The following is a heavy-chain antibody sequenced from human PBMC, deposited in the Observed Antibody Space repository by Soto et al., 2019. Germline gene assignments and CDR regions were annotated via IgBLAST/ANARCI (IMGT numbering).Heavy chain of an antibody. CDR1: GFTFTRYS. V-gene: IGHV3-21*01. J-gene: IGHJ4*02. CDR3: ARESEDLTSNFDY. Sequence: GGSLRLSCAASGFTFTRYSMNWVRQAPCKWLEWVSSISSTTNYIYYADSMQGRFTVSRDNAKNAVYLDMNSQSAEDTAVYYWARESEDLTSNFDYWGQGTLVTVSS. CDR2: ISSTTNYI.